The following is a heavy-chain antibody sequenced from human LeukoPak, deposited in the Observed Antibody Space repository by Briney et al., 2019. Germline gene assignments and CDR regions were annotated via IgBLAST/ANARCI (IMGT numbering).Heavy chain of an antibody. J-gene: IGHJ2*01. CDR3: ARGSGRYWYFDL. D-gene: IGHD6-19*01. CDR2: ISYDGSNK. Sequence: GGSLRLSCAASGFTFSSYAMHWVRQAPGKGLEWVAVISYDGSNKYYADSVKGRFTISRDNSKNTLYLQMDSLRAEDTAVYYCARGSGRYWYFDLWGRGTLVTVPS. V-gene: IGHV3-30-3*01. CDR1: GFTFSSYA.